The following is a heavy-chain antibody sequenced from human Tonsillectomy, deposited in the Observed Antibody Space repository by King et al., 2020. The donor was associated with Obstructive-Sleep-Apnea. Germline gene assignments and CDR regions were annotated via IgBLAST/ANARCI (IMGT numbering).Heavy chain of an antibody. Sequence: VQLQESGPGLVKPSETLSLTCTVSGGSISSYYWSWIRQPPGKGLEWIGYIYYSGSTNYNPSLKSRVTISVDTSKNQFSLKLSSVTAADTAVYYCARDVDSSGCCDYWGHGTLVTVSS. CDR2: IYYSGST. CDR1: GGSISSYY. D-gene: IGHD3-22*01. J-gene: IGHJ4*01. V-gene: IGHV4-59*01. CDR3: ARDVDSSGCCDY.